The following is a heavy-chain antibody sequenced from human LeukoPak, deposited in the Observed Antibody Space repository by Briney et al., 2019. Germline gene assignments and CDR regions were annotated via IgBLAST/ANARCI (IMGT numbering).Heavy chain of an antibody. Sequence: GGSLRLSCAASGFTFSSYWMHWVRQAPGKGLVWVSRINSDGSSTTYADSVKSRFTISRDNAKNTLYLQMNSLSAEDTAVYYCAKDHYDFWSGLGPPFDYWGQGTLVTVSS. CDR1: GFTFSSYW. V-gene: IGHV3-74*01. D-gene: IGHD3-3*01. CDR3: AKDHYDFWSGLGPPFDY. CDR2: INSDGSST. J-gene: IGHJ4*02.